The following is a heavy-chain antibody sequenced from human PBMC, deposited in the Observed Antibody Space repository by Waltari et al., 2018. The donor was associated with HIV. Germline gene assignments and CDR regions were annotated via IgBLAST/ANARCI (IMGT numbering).Heavy chain of an antibody. D-gene: IGHD4-17*01. CDR2: IDGGGSP. CDR3: ATTSTVGRNWHFDV. V-gene: IGHV3-53*01. CDR1: GFTVSGWY. Sequence: EVQVVESGGSLIQPGGSLRLSCAASGFTVSGWYLTWVRQAPGKGLARIYLIDGGGSPSYADSVKCRFTPSRDTSTNTIYLQMDNLRADDTAMYHCATTSTVGRNWHFDVWGRGSLVTVSS. J-gene: IGHJ2*01.